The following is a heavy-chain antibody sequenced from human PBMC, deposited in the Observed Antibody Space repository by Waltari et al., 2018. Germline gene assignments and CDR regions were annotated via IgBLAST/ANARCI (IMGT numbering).Heavy chain of an antibody. J-gene: IGHJ4*02. D-gene: IGHD3-16*01. CDR3: ARDLYDSRVPGDYFDY. CDR2: IDPNTGGT. Sequence: QVHLVQSGAEVRKPGASVKVPCHGYGYTFTGYYIQWLRQAPGQGLEWMGWIDPNTGGTKLAQKFQGRVTMTRDTSINTVYMELSSLGSDDTAVYYCARDLYDSRVPGDYFDYWGQGTLVTVSS. CDR1: GYTFTGYY. V-gene: IGHV1-2*02.